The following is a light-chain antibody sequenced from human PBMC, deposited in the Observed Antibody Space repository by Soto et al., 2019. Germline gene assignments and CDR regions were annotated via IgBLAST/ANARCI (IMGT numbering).Light chain of an antibody. Sequence: IQVTQSPSCGSASVRGRLIITSRASQSISTYLNWYQQKPGKAPNLLIYAASSLQSGVPSRFSGRGSRAEFIVTISRLQPEDPATYYGQHCSAVSVTFGQGTKVDIK. V-gene: IGKV1-39*01. CDR1: QSISTY. CDR2: AAS. J-gene: IGKJ1*01. CDR3: QHCSAVSVT.